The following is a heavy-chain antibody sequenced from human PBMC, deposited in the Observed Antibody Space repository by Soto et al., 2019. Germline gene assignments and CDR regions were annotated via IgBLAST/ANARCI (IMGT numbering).Heavy chain of an antibody. CDR1: GYSFTSYW. J-gene: IGHJ6*02. Sequence: GASLKISCKGSGYSFTSYWIGWVRQMPGKGLEWMGIIYPGDSDTRYSPSFQGQVTISADKSLSTAYLQWSSLKASDTAMYHCARRGAESHDLADYYYGMDVWGQGNTRAVSS. V-gene: IGHV5-51*01. CDR2: IYPGDSDT. D-gene: IGHD1-1*01. CDR3: ARRGAESHDLADYYYGMDV.